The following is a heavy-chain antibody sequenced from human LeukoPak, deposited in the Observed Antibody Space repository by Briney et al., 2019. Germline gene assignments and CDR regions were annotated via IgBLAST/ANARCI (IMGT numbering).Heavy chain of an antibody. CDR1: ESTFSSYV. J-gene: IGHJ4*02. CDR2: ISYDGSNK. CDR3: ARGFSSSSNY. Sequence: TGGSLRLSCVASESTFSSYVMHWVRQAPGKGLEWVALISYDGSNKFYADSVKGRFTISRDNSKNTLYLQMNSLRLEDTAVYYCARGFSSSSNYWGQGTLVTVSS. V-gene: IGHV3-30-3*01. D-gene: IGHD6-6*01.